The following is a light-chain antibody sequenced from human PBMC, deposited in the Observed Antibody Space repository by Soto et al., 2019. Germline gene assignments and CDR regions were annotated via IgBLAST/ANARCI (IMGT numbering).Light chain of an antibody. CDR2: GAS. CDR3: QQLNSYPT. CDR1: QSVSSN. Sequence: EIVMTQSPSTLSVSSGERATISCRASQSVSSNLAWYQHKPVQAPRLLIYGASTRATGIPARFSGVGSGTEFTLTISSLKSEDFATYYCQQLNSYPTFGQGTRLEIK. V-gene: IGKV3-15*01. J-gene: IGKJ5*01.